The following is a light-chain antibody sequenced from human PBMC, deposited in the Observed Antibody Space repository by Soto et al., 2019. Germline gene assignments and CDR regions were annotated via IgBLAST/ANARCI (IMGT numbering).Light chain of an antibody. V-gene: IGLV1-44*01. J-gene: IGLJ3*02. CDR1: SSNIGSNT. CDR2: SNN. Sequence: QPVLTQPPSASGTPGQRVTISCSGSSSNIGSNTVNWYQQLPGTAPKLLIYSNNQRPSGVPDRFSGSKSGTSASLAISGLQSEDEADYYCAAWDDSSWVFGGGTQLTVL. CDR3: AAWDDSSWV.